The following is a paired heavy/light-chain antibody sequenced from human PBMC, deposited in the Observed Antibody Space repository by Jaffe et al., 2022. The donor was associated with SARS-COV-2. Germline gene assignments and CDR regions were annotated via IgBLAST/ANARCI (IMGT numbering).Light chain of an antibody. Sequence: QSALTQPPSASGSPGQSVTISCTGTSSDVGDYNYVSWYQQHPGKAPKIIIYEVSNRPSGVPDRFSGSKSGNTASLTVSGLQAEDEADYYCSSYAGSNVKVFGGGTKLTVL. CDR1: SSDVGDYNY. J-gene: IGLJ2*01. CDR3: SSYAGSNVKV. CDR2: EVS. V-gene: IGLV2-8*01.
Heavy chain of an antibody. CDR1: GGSFTGYQ. V-gene: IGHV4-34*01. J-gene: IGHJ5*02. Sequence: QVQLQQWGAGLLKPSETLSLTCAVYGGSFTGYQWNWIRQSPGKGLDWIGEINHNGRTNYNPSLKSRVTISVDTSRNQFSLKLTSVTAADTAVYYCARDIPYDSSGYPRKNWFDPWGQGTLVTVSS. D-gene: IGHD3-22*01. CDR2: INHNGRT. CDR3: ARDIPYDSSGYPRKNWFDP.